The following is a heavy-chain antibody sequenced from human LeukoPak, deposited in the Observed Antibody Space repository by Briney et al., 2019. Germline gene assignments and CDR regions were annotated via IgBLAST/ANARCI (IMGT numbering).Heavy chain of an antibody. D-gene: IGHD6-13*01. V-gene: IGHV4-39*07. CDR3: ARLDSSSRSYFFDY. Sequence: SETLSLTCTVSGGSISSSSYYWGWIRQPPGKGLEWIGSIYYSGSTYYNPSLKSRVTISVDTSKNQFSLKLSSVTAADTAVYYCARLDSSSRSYFFDYWGQGTLVTVSS. CDR1: GGSISSSSYY. CDR2: IYYSGST. J-gene: IGHJ4*02.